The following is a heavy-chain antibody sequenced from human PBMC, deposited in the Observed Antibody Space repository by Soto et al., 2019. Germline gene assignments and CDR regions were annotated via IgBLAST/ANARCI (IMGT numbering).Heavy chain of an antibody. CDR3: ARRAV. CDR2: ITTSSSTI. J-gene: IGHJ6*02. V-gene: IGHV3-48*01. CDR1: GFTFSTYS. Sequence: EVQLVESGGGLVQPGGSLRLSCAASGFTFSTYSMNWVRQAPGKGLEWISYITTSSSTIYYADSEKGRFTISRDNAKNSLYLQMNSLRVEDTAVYYCARRAVWGQGTTVTVS.